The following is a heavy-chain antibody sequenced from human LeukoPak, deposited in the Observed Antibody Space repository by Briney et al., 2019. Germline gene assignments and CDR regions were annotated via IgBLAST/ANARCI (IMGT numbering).Heavy chain of an antibody. CDR1: GFTFSTYA. V-gene: IGHV3-30-3*01. Sequence: GGSLRLSCTASGFTFSTYAMHWVRQAPGKGLEWVAVISYDGSNKYYADSVKGRFTISRDNSKNTLYLQMNSLRAEDTAVYYCARALDEGARFDYWGQGTLVTVSS. CDR3: ARALDEGARFDY. J-gene: IGHJ4*02. CDR2: ISYDGSNK.